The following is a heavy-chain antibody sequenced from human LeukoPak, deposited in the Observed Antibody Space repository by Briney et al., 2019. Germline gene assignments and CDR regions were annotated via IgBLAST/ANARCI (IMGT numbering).Heavy chain of an antibody. Sequence: SETLSLTCTVSGGSIGSGGYYWSWIRQHPGKGLEWIGYIYYSGSTYYNPSLKSRVTISVDTSKNQFSLKLSSVTAADTAVYYCARAASTVTLFDYWGQGTLVTVSS. CDR2: IYYSGST. D-gene: IGHD4-17*01. CDR1: GGSIGSGGYY. J-gene: IGHJ4*02. CDR3: ARAASTVTLFDY. V-gene: IGHV4-31*03.